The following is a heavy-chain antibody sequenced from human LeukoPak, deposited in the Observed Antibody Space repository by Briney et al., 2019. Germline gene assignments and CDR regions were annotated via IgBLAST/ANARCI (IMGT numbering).Heavy chain of an antibody. Sequence: GSLRLSCAASGFTVSSNYMSWIRQPPGKGLEWIGEINHSGSINYNPSLKSRVTISVDTSKNQFSLKLSSVTAADTAVYYCARSWRRPYDRGMYFDYWGQGTLVTVSS. V-gene: IGHV4-34*01. D-gene: IGHD3-3*01. J-gene: IGHJ4*02. CDR3: ARSWRRPYDRGMYFDY. CDR2: INHSGSI. CDR1: GFTVSSNY.